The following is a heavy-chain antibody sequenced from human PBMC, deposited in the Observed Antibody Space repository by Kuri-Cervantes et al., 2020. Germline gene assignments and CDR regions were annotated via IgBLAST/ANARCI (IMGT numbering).Heavy chain of an antibody. CDR1: GFTFSSYA. Sequence: GESLKISCAASGFTFSSYAMHWVRQAPGKGLEWVSVIYSGGSTYYADSVKGRFTISRDNSKNTLYLQMNSLRAEDTAVYYCASFPSYRLGYFQHWGQGTLVTVSS. CDR2: IYSGGST. D-gene: IGHD3-16*02. J-gene: IGHJ1*01. CDR3: ASFPSYRLGYFQH. V-gene: IGHV3-53*01.